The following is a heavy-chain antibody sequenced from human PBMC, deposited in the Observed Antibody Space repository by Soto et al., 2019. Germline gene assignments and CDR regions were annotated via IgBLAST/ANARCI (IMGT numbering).Heavy chain of an antibody. Sequence: PSDTLSLTCTVSGGSISSGGYYWSWIRQHPGKGLEWIGYIYYSGSTYYNPSLKSRVTISVDTSKNQFSLKLSSVTAADTAVYYCARENPLDYGDYPFDYWGQGTLVTVSS. CDR2: IYYSGST. J-gene: IGHJ4*02. D-gene: IGHD4-17*01. CDR3: ARENPLDYGDYPFDY. V-gene: IGHV4-31*03. CDR1: GGSISSGGYY.